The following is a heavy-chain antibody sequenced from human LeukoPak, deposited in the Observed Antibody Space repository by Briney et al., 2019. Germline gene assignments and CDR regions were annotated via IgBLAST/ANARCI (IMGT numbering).Heavy chain of an antibody. CDR2: IGGGGSDT. Sequence: GGSLRLSCAVSGFTFTQIGMGWVRQAPGKGLEWVAAIGGGGSDTKYTDSVKGRLTLSRDISKNTLYLQMDSLRAEDTAVYFCTKDVFHWAFDIWGPGTLVTVSS. V-gene: IGHV3-23*01. D-gene: IGHD1-1*01. CDR3: TKDVFHWAFDI. CDR1: GFTFTQIG. J-gene: IGHJ3*02.